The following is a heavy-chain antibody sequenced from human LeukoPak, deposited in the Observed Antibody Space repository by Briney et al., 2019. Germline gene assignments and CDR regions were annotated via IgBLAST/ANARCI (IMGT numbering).Heavy chain of an antibody. D-gene: IGHD7-27*01. V-gene: IGHV3-74*01. CDR3: ANNWGIDY. CDR1: GFTFSSYW. CDR2: INNDGSST. Sequence: GGSLRLSCAASGFTFSSYWMHWVRQAPGKGLVWISHINNDGSSTRYADSVKGRLTISRDNAKNTLYLQMNSLRAEDTAVYYCANNWGIDYWGQGTLVTVSS. J-gene: IGHJ4*02.